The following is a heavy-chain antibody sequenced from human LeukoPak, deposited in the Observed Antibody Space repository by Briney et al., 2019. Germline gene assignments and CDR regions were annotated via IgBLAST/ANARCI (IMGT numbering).Heavy chain of an antibody. J-gene: IGHJ3*02. D-gene: IGHD3-3*01. CDR3: AHRRLRFLEWLLYNDAFDI. Sequence: SGPTLVNPTQTLTLTWTFSGFSLSTSGVGVGWIRQPPGKALEWLALIYWNDDKRYSPSLKSRLTITKDTSKNQVVLTMTNMDPVDTATYYCAHRRLRFLEWLLYNDAFDIWGQGTMVTVSS. CDR2: IYWNDDK. V-gene: IGHV2-5*01. CDR1: GFSLSTSGVG.